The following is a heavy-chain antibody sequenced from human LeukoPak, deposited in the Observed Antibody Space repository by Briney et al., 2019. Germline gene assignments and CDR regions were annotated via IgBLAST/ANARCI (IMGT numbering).Heavy chain of an antibody. Sequence: GGSLRLSCAAAGFTFSSYEMSWVRHAPGKGLEWVSSISGNGSYIYYAESVKGRFTISRDNAKNSLYLQMNSLRAEDTAVYYCVGGYYGSGSYQEYYYYYYMDVWGKGTTVTVSS. V-gene: IGHV3-21*01. CDR1: GFTFSSYE. CDR3: VGGYYGSGSYQEYYYYYYMDV. D-gene: IGHD3-10*01. J-gene: IGHJ6*03. CDR2: ISGNGSYI.